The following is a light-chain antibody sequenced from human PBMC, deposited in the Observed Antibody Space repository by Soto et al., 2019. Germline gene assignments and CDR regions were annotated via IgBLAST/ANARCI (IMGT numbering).Light chain of an antibody. Sequence: QSVPTQPRLVSGSPGQSVAISCTGASSDVGGYNYVSWYQQHPGKGPKLMIYDVTKRPSGVPDRFSGSKSGNTASLTISGLQAEDEADYYCYSYADISYVFGTGTKLTVL. J-gene: IGLJ1*01. CDR2: DVT. CDR3: YSYADISYV. CDR1: SSDVGGYNY. V-gene: IGLV2-11*01.